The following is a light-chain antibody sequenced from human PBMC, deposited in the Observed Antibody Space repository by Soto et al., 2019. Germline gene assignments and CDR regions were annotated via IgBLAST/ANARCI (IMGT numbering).Light chain of an antibody. V-gene: IGLV2-14*01. CDR2: EVS. CDR3: SSYTSNNTQV. Sequence: QSALTQPASVSGSPGQSITISCTGTSSDVGGYKYVSWYQQHPGKAPKLMIFEVSNRPSGVSNRFSGSKPGNTASLTISGLQAEDEADYYCSSYTSNNTQVFGTGTKVTVL. CDR1: SSDVGGYKY. J-gene: IGLJ1*01.